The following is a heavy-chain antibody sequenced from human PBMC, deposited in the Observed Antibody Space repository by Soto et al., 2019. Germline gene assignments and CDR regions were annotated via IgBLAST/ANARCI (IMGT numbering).Heavy chain of an antibody. V-gene: IGHV2-26*01. J-gene: IGHJ5*02. D-gene: IGHD4-4*01. CDR3: ARMGMNTVTRHLFDP. Sequence: QVTLKESGPVLVKPTETLTLTCTVSGFSLSNARMGLSWIRQPPGKALEWLAHVFSNDEKSYSTSLKSRITLAKDTSKSPMVLTMTNMDPVDTATYYCARMGMNTVTRHLFDPWGQGTLVTVSS. CDR1: GFSLSNARMG. CDR2: VFSNDEK.